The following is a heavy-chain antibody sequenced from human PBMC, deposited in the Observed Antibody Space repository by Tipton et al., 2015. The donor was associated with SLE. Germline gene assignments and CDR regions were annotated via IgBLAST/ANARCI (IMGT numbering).Heavy chain of an antibody. CDR3: ASTDGASAVARFDY. Sequence: TLSLTCTVSGGSISSYYWSWIRQPPGKGLEWIGRVYSSGSTNYNPSLKSRVTMSVDTSKNQFSLKLSSVTAADAAVYYCASTDGASAVARFDYWGQGTLVTVSS. CDR1: GGSISSYY. D-gene: IGHD4-23*01. J-gene: IGHJ4*02. V-gene: IGHV4-4*07. CDR2: VYSSGST.